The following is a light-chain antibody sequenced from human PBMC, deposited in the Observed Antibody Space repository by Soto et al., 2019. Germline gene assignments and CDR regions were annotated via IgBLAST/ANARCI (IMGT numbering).Light chain of an antibody. Sequence: LTQSPATLSLSPGERATLSCRASQGVSSYLAWYQQKPGKAPKLLIYAASTMHSGIPSRFSGSGSGTDFTLTISSLQPEDFATYYCQQLNSYPLTFGGGTKVDI. CDR2: AAS. V-gene: IGKV1-9*01. CDR1: QGVSSY. CDR3: QQLNSYPLT. J-gene: IGKJ4*01.